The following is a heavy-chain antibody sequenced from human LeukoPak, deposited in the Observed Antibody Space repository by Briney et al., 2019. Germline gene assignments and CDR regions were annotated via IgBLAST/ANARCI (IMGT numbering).Heavy chain of an antibody. CDR1: GGSISSYY. CDR2: IYYSGST. V-gene: IGHV4-59*08. D-gene: IGHD3-10*01. Sequence: PSETLSLTCTVSGGSISSYYWSWIRQPPGKGLEWIGYIYYSGSTNYNPSLKSRVTISVDTSKNQFSLKLSSVTAADTAVYYCARFGSGSYYKRGYNWFDPWGQGTLVTVSS. J-gene: IGHJ5*02. CDR3: ARFGSGSYYKRGYNWFDP.